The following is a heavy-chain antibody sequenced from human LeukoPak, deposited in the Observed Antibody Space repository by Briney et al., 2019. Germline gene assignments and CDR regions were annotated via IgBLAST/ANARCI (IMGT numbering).Heavy chain of an antibody. CDR2: ISAYNGNT. CDR3: ARDLRQWPPESCFDY. CDR1: GYTFTSYG. V-gene: IGHV1-18*01. Sequence: ASVKVSCKASGYTFTSYGISWVRQAPGQGLEWMGWISAYNGNTNYAQKLQGRVTITTDTSTSTAYMELRSLRSDDTAVYYCARDLRQWPPESCFDYWGQGTLVTVSS. J-gene: IGHJ4*02. D-gene: IGHD6-19*01.